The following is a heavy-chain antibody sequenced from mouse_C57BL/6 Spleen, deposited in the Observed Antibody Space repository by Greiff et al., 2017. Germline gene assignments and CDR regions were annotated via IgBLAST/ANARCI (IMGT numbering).Heavy chain of an antibody. Sequence: VLLVESGAELAKPGASVKLSCKASGYTFTSYWMHWVKQGPGQGLEWIGYINPGSGYTKYNQKFKDKATLTADKSSSTAYMRLSSLTYEGSAVYYCARSDTTVVAHFDVWGTGTTVTVSS. D-gene: IGHD1-1*01. CDR1: GYTFTSYW. J-gene: IGHJ1*03. CDR3: ARSDTTVVAHFDV. CDR2: INPGSGYT. V-gene: IGHV1-7*01.